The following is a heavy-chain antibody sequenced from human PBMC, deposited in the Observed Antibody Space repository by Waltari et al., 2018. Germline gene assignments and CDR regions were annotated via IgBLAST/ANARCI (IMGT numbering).Heavy chain of an antibody. V-gene: IGHV3-49*03. D-gene: IGHD5-18*01. CDR2: IRSKTYGGTT. CDR3: TRVSGYTYGPDFDY. CDR1: GFTFGDYA. J-gene: IGHJ4*02. Sequence: DVQLAESGGGLVQPGRSLTLSCTTSGFTFGDYAMSWLRQAPGKWLEWVGFIRSKTYGGTTEYGASVKGRFSISRDDSKSIAYLQMNSLKTEDTAIYYCTRVSGYTYGPDFDYWGQGTLVTVSS.